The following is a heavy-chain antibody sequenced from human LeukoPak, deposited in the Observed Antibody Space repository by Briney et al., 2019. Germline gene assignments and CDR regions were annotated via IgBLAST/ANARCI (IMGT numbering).Heavy chain of an antibody. V-gene: IGHV3-30*18. J-gene: IGHJ5*02. CDR1: GFTFSSYG. CDR3: AKEVIAAAGRGTNWFDP. CDR2: ISYDGSNK. Sequence: GRSLRPSCAASGFTFSSYGMHWVRQAPGKGLEWVAVISYDGSNKYYADSVKGRFTISRDNSKNTLYLQMNSLRAEDTAVYYCAKEVIAAAGRGTNWFDPWGQGTLVTVSS. D-gene: IGHD6-13*01.